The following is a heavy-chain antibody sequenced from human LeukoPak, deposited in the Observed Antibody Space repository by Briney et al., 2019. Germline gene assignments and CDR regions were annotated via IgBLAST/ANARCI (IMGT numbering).Heavy chain of an antibody. CDR1: GFTFSSYA. CDR3: AKARGYCSGGYCYGHDY. J-gene: IGHJ4*02. Sequence: GGSLRLSCAASGFTFSSYAMHWVRQAPGKGLEWVAVISYDGSNKYYADSVKGRFTISRDNSKNTLYLQMNSLRADDTAVYYCAKARGYCSGGYCYGHDYWGQGTLVTVSS. CDR2: ISYDGSNK. D-gene: IGHD2-15*01. V-gene: IGHV3-30*04.